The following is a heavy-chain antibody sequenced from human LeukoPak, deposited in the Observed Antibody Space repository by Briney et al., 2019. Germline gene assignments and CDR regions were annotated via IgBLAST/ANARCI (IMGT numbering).Heavy chain of an antibody. J-gene: IGHJ4*02. CDR1: GFTFSDYY. V-gene: IGHV3-11*04. D-gene: IGHD1-14*01. Sequence: GGSLRLSCAASGFTFSDYYMSSIRQAPGKGLEWVSYISSSGSTIYYADSVKGRFTISRDNATNSLYLQMNSLRAEDTAVYYCARRNINRTFDYWGQGTLVTVSS. CDR2: ISSSGSTI. CDR3: ARRNINRTFDY.